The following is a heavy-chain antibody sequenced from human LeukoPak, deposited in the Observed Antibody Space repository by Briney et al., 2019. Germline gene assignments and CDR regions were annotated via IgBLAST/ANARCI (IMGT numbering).Heavy chain of an antibody. V-gene: IGHV3-11*01. CDR3: ARESYGGNFDY. D-gene: IGHD3-16*01. Sequence: GGSLRLSCAASGFTFNDYYMSWNRQAPGKGLEWISYISSSGGTIYYADSVKGRFTISRDNAKKSLYLQMNSLRAEDTAVYFCARESYGGNFDYWGQGTLVTVSS. CDR1: GFTFNDYY. J-gene: IGHJ4*02. CDR2: ISSSGGTI.